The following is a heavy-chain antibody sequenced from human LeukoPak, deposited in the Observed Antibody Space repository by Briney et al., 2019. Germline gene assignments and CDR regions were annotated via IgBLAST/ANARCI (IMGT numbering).Heavy chain of an antibody. J-gene: IGHJ4*02. D-gene: IGHD3-3*01. CDR3: ARGKVFWSGYGYCFDY. V-gene: IGHV3-48*03. CDR2: ISSSGSTI. CDR1: GLTFSSYE. Sequence: PGGSLGLFCAASGLTFSSYEMNWVRQAPGKGREGESYISSSGSTIYYADSVKGRFTISRDNAKNSLYLQMNSLRAEDTAVYYCARGKVFWSGYGYCFDYWGQGPLVTVSP.